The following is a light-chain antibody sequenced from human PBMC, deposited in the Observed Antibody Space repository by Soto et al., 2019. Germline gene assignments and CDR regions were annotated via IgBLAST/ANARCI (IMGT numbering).Light chain of an antibody. Sequence: EIVFTQAPATLSLSPGERATLSCRASQSVSSYLAWYQQTPGQAPRLPIYDASNRATGIPGRFSGSGSGTDFTLTISRLEPEDFAVYDCQQRSDWHTWTFGQGTKVDIK. J-gene: IGKJ1*01. CDR2: DAS. CDR3: QQRSDWHTWT. CDR1: QSVSSY. V-gene: IGKV3-11*01.